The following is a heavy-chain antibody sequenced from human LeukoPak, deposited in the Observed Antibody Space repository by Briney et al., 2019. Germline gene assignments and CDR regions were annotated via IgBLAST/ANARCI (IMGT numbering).Heavy chain of an antibody. CDR3: ARDTYDILTGYYKWAFDI. D-gene: IGHD3-9*01. Sequence: GGSLRLSCAASGFTFSSYTMNWVRQAPGKGLEWASSVSSSSSYIYYADSVKGRFTISRDNAKNSLYLQTNSLRAEDTAVYYCARDTYDILTGYYKWAFDIWGQGTMVTVSS. V-gene: IGHV3-21*06. CDR1: GFTFSSYT. CDR2: VSSSSSYI. J-gene: IGHJ3*02.